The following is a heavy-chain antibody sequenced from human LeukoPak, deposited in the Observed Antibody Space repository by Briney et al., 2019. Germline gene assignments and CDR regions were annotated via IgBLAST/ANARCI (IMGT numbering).Heavy chain of an antibody. D-gene: IGHD1-26*01. CDR2: IFHSGST. V-gene: IGHV4-4*02. Sequence: SETLSLTCAVSGGSISSSNWWSWVRQPPGKGLEWIGEIFHSGSTNYNPSLKSRVTISVDKSKNQFSLKLSSVTAADTAVYYCARDGVGATLYGMDVWGQGTTVTVSS. CDR1: GGSISSSNW. CDR3: ARDGVGATLYGMDV. J-gene: IGHJ6*02.